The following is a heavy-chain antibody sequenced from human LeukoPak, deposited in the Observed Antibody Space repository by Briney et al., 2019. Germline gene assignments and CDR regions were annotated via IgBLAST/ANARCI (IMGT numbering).Heavy chain of an antibody. CDR3: AKAYYYDSSGYFPFDY. D-gene: IGHD3-22*01. V-gene: IGHV1-18*01. Sequence: ASVKVSCEASGYTFTSYGISWVRQAPGQGLEWMGWISAYNGNTNYAQKLQGRVTMTTDTSTSTAYMELRSLRSDDTAVYYCAKAYYYDSSGYFPFDYWGQGTLVTVSS. J-gene: IGHJ4*02. CDR1: GYTFTSYG. CDR2: ISAYNGNT.